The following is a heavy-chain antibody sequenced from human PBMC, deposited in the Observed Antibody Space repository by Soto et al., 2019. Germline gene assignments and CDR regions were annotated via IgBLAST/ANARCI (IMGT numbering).Heavy chain of an antibody. CDR1: GFTVSSNY. J-gene: IGHJ6*02. CDR2: IYSGGST. CDR3: ARGGGAVAGPVIYYYYGMDV. V-gene: IGHV3-53*02. D-gene: IGHD6-19*01. Sequence: EVQLVETGGDLSQPGGSQRLSCAASGFTVSSNYMSWVRQAPGKGLEWVSVIYSGGSTYYADSVKGRFTISRDNSKNTLYLQMNSLRAEDTAVYYCARGGGAVAGPVIYYYYGMDVWGQRTTVTVSS.